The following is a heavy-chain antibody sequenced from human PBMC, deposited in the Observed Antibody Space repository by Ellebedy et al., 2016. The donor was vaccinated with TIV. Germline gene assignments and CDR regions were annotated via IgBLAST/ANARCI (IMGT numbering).Heavy chain of an antibody. CDR2: ISAYNGNT. CDR1: GYTFTSYG. CDR3: ARDGTVTTVYYYGMDV. Sequence: ASVKVSCKASGYTFTSYGISWVRQAPGQGLEWMGWISAYNGNTNYAQKLQGRVTMTTDTSTSTAYMELRGLRSDDTAVYYCARDGTVTTVYYYGMDVWGQGTTVTVSS. V-gene: IGHV1-18*01. D-gene: IGHD4-17*01. J-gene: IGHJ6*02.